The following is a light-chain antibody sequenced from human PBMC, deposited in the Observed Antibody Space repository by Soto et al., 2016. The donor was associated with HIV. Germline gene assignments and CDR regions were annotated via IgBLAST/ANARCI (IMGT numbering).Light chain of an antibody. CDR2: AAS. CDR1: QSISSY. CDR3: QQYNSYPLT. V-gene: IGKV1-39*01. Sequence: DIQMAQSPSSLSASVGDRVTITCRASQSISSYLNWYQQKPGKAPNLLIYAASSLQSGVPSRFSGSGSGTDFTPTISSLQPEDFATYYCQQYNSYPLTFGGGAKVEIK. J-gene: IGKJ4*01.